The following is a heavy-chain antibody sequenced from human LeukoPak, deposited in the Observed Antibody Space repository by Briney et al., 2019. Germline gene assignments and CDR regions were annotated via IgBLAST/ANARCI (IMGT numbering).Heavy chain of an antibody. J-gene: IGHJ6*04. Sequence: GGSLRLSCAASGFTFSSYWMSWVRQAPGKGLEWVAHIKQDGSEKYYVDSVRGRFTISRDNAKNSLYLQMNSLRAEDTAVYYCAELGITMIGGVWGKGTTVTISS. CDR3: AELGITMIGGV. CDR1: GFTFSSYW. V-gene: IGHV3-7*01. D-gene: IGHD3-10*02. CDR2: IKQDGSEK.